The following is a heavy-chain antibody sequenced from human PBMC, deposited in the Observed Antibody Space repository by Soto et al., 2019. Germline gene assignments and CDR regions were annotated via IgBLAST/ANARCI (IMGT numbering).Heavy chain of an antibody. D-gene: IGHD3-10*01. Sequence: QVQLVQSGAEVKKPGSSVKVSCKASGGIFSTYAISWLRQAPGQGLEWMGGIIPLFGTPNYARRFQGRVTITAYKFTSTAYLELSRLRSEATVVSYRARDRHDYGSGNYYNRIDFWGQVTLVTVSS. CDR3: ARDRHDYGSGNYYNRIDF. V-gene: IGHV1-69*06. J-gene: IGHJ4*02. CDR1: GGIFSTYA. CDR2: IIPLFGTP.